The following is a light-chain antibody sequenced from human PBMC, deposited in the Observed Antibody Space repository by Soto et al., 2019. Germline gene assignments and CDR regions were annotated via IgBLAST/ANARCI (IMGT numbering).Light chain of an antibody. Sequence: DIQMTQSPSSLSASVGDRVTITCQASQGIDMFLNWFQQKPGKAPKLLIYDASSLESGVPSRFSGSGSGTEFTLTISSLQPDDFATYYCQQYNSYPWTFGQGTKVDIK. CDR2: DAS. CDR3: QQYNSYPWT. J-gene: IGKJ1*01. V-gene: IGKV1-16*01. CDR1: QGIDMF.